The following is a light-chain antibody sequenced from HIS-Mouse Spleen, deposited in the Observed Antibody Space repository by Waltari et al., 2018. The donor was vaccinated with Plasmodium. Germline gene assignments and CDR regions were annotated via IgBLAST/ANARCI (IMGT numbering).Light chain of an antibody. V-gene: IGLV3-10*01. CDR1: PLTQKY. CDR2: EDS. CDR3: YSTDSSGNHRV. Sequence: SYALTQPPSVSVSPGQTARTTCSGDPLTQKYASWYQQKSGQAPVLVIDEDSKRPSGIPERFSGSSSGTMATLTISGAQVEDEADYYCYSTDSSGNHRVFGGGTKLTVL. J-gene: IGLJ3*02.